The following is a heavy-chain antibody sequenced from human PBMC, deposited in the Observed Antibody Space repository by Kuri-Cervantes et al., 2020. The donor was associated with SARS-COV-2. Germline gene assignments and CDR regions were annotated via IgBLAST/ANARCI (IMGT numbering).Heavy chain of an antibody. J-gene: IGHJ4*02. CDR3: AMGGVKRTAGYIFDY. Sequence: GGSLRLSCKGSGYSFSSYWISWVRQMPGKGLEWMGWIGSSDYYNNYRPSFQGHVTISADKSISSAYLQWSSLKASDTAMCYCAMGGVKRTAGYIFDYWGQGTLVTVSS. V-gene: IGHV5-10-1*01. D-gene: IGHD5-24*01. CDR2: IGSSDYYN. CDR1: GYSFSSYW.